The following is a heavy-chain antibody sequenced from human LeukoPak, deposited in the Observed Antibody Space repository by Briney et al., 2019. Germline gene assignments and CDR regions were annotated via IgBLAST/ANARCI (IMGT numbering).Heavy chain of an antibody. CDR3: ARGARQTGTRFDY. CDR2: IIPIFGTA. CDR1: GGTFSSYA. J-gene: IGHJ4*02. V-gene: IGHV1-69*05. D-gene: IGHD1-1*01. Sequence: ASVKVSCKASGGTFSSYAISWVRQAPGQGLEWMGEIIPIFGTANYAQKFQGRVTITTDESTSTAYMELSSLRSEDTAVYYCARGARQTGTRFDYWGQGTLVTVSS.